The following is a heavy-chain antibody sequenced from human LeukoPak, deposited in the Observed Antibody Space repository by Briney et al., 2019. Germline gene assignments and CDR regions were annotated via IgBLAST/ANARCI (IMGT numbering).Heavy chain of an antibody. J-gene: IGHJ4*02. CDR3: ASLYGHGIFDY. D-gene: IGHD4-17*01. CDR2: ISGSGGST. CDR1: GFTFSSYA. V-gene: IGHV3-23*01. Sequence: PGGSLRLSCAASGFTFSSYAMSWVRQAPGKGLEWVSAISGSGGSTYYADSVKGRFTISRDNAKNSLYLQMNSLRAEDTAVYYCASLYGHGIFDYWGQGTLVTVSS.